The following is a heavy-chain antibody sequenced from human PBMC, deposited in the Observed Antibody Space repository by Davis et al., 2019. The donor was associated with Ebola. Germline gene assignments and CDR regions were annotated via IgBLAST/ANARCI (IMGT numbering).Heavy chain of an antibody. V-gene: IGHV3-21*01. CDR3: ARDLPYIVVVPAAPIRGYFDL. J-gene: IGHJ2*01. D-gene: IGHD2-2*01. Sequence: PGGSLRLSCAASGFTFSSYSMNWVRQAPGKGLEWVSSISSSSSYIYYADSVKGRFTISRDNSKNTLYLQMNSLRAEDTAVYYCARDLPYIVVVPAAPIRGYFDLWGRGTLVTVSS. CDR1: GFTFSSYS. CDR2: ISSSSSYI.